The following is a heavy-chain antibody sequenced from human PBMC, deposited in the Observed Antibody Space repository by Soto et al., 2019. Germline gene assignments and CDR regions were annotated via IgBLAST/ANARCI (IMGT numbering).Heavy chain of an antibody. CDR3: ASEYITSSGVLLRAFDI. D-gene: IGHD6-6*01. Sequence: EVQLVESGGGLVQPVGSLRLSCAASGFTISTNYMSWVRQAPGKGLEWVSVLYSGGKTYYADSVKGRFTISRHNSKNTLYRQMNSLRTEDTTVYYCASEYITSSGVLLRAFDIWGQGTMVTVSS. V-gene: IGHV3-53*04. CDR2: LYSGGKT. J-gene: IGHJ3*02. CDR1: GFTISTNY.